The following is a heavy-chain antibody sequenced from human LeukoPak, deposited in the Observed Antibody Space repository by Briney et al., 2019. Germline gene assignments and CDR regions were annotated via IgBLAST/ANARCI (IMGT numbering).Heavy chain of an antibody. CDR1: GFTFSSYA. Sequence: GGSLRLSCAASGFTFSSYAMSWIRQAPGKGLEWVSYISSSGSIIYYADSVKGRFIISRDNAKNSLYLQMNSLRAEDTAVYFCARVGYDSSGRFDYWGQGTLVTVSS. V-gene: IGHV3-11*04. CDR3: ARVGYDSSGRFDY. J-gene: IGHJ4*02. CDR2: ISSSGSII. D-gene: IGHD3-22*01.